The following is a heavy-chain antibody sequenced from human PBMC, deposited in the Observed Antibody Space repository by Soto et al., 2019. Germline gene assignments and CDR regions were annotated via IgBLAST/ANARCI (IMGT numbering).Heavy chain of an antibody. D-gene: IGHD3-16*01. CDR1: GDPLSYGGYY. CDR3: AREGLSSLVCLDP. Sequence: QVQLQESGPGLVEPSQSLSLVCSVSGDPLSYGGYYWSWVRQPPGKALEWIGFVYHTGAPYDHPSLESWVTMAVAMPQTEFALQLTSVTAADPATSYCAREGLSSLVCLDPWGQGILVTVSS. V-gene: IGHV4-31*03. J-gene: IGHJ5*02. CDR2: VYHTGAP.